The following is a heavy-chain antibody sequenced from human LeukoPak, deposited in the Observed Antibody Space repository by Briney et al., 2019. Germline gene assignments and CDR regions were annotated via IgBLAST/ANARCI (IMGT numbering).Heavy chain of an antibody. J-gene: IGHJ4*02. Sequence: ASVKVSCKASGYTFTNYGISWVRQAPGQGLEWMGWISTYNGNTNYVQKLQGRVTMTTDTSTSTAYMELRSLRSDDTAVYYCARDFRYSGYDLWGQGTLVTVSS. CDR1: GYTFTNYG. CDR2: ISTYNGNT. CDR3: ARDFRYSGYDL. V-gene: IGHV1-18*01. D-gene: IGHD5-12*01.